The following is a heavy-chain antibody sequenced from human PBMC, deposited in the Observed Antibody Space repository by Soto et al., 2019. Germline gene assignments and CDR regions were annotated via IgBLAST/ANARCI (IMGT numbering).Heavy chain of an antibody. CDR3: ARDSDDSSGYYLLGVYYFDY. J-gene: IGHJ4*02. CDR2: ISSSSSTI. V-gene: IGHV3-48*01. CDR1: GFTFISYS. D-gene: IGHD3-22*01. Sequence: EVQLVESGGGLVQPGGSLRLSCAASGFTFISYSMNWVRQAPGKGLEWVSYISSSSSTIYYADSVKGRFTISRDNAKNSLYLQMNSLRAEDTAVYYCARDSDDSSGYYLLGVYYFDYWGQGTLVTVSS.